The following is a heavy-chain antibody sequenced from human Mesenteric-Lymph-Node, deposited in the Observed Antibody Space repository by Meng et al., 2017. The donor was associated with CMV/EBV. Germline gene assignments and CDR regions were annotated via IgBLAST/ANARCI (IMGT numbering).Heavy chain of an antibody. CDR3: ARGSSYDILTGYFDY. J-gene: IGHJ4*02. Sequence: VQSRRCGPGWLRRSGTRSGRCVVYLWSLSGYYWNWIRQSQGKGLEWIGEINHSGSTTYNPSFTSRIIISVDTSTNQISLNMSSVTAADTAVYYCARGSSYDILTGYFDYWGQGALVTVSS. CDR2: INHSGST. CDR1: LWSLSGYY. D-gene: IGHD3-9*01. V-gene: IGHV4-34*01.